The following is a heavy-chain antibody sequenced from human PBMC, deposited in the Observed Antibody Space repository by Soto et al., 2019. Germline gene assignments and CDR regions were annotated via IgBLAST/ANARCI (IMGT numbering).Heavy chain of an antibody. J-gene: IGHJ4*02. D-gene: IGHD3-10*01. CDR3: ARSPNIWFGELLYFDY. V-gene: IGHV4-39*01. Sequence: QLQLQESGPGLVKPSETLSLTCTVSGGSISSSSYYWGWIRQPPGKGLEWIGSIYYSGSTYYNPSLKSRVTISVDTSKNQFSLKLSSVTAADTAVYYCARSPNIWFGELLYFDYWGQGTLVTVSS. CDR1: GGSISSSSYY. CDR2: IYYSGST.